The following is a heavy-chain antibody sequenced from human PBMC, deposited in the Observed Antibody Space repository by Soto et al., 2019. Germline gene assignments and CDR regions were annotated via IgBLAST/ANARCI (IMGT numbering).Heavy chain of an antibody. D-gene: IGHD3-22*01. CDR3: ANSGDYYDSSGYFDY. J-gene: IGHJ4*02. CDR2: ISGSGGST. CDR1: GFTFSSYA. V-gene: IGHV3-23*01. Sequence: PGGSLRLSCAASGFTFSSYAMSWVRQAPGKGLEWVSAISGSGGSTYYADSVKGRFTISRDNSKNTLYLQMNSLRAEDTAVYYCANSGDYYDSSGYFDYWGQGTLVTVSS.